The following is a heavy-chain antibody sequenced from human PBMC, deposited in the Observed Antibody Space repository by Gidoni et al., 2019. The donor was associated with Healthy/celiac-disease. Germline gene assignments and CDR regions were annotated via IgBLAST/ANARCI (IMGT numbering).Heavy chain of an antibody. Sequence: QVQLVESGGGVVQPGRSLRLSCAASGFTFSSYGMHWVRQAPGKGLEWVAVISYDGSNKYYADSVKGRFTISRDNSKNTLYLQMNSLRAEDTAVYYCAKEMRDVVVPAAIVDYWGQGTLVTVSS. CDR2: ISYDGSNK. V-gene: IGHV3-30*18. CDR3: AKEMRDVVVPAAIVDY. J-gene: IGHJ4*02. CDR1: GFTFSSYG. D-gene: IGHD2-2*01.